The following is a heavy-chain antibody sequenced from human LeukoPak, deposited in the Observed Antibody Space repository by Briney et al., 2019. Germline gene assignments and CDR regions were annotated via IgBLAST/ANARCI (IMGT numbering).Heavy chain of an antibody. Sequence: GGSLRLSCAASGFTFSSYGVNWVRQAPGTGLEWVSCVSPSSSSIYYADSVKGRFTISRDNAKNSLYLQMNSLRAEDTAVYYCAREHTPYGSGCTAAYWGQGTLVTVSS. J-gene: IGHJ4*02. CDR2: VSPSSSSI. D-gene: IGHD6-19*01. V-gene: IGHV3-48*01. CDR3: AREHTPYGSGCTAAY. CDR1: GFTFSSYG.